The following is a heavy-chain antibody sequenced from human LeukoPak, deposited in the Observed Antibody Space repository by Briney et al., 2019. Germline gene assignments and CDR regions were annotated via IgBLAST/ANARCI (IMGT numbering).Heavy chain of an antibody. V-gene: IGHV3-74*01. J-gene: IGHJ5*02. CDR2: ISGDGTAR. D-gene: IGHD3-10*01. CDR3: VRGRGSYGWFDP. CDR1: GFTSSSYS. Sequence: PGGSLRLSCAASGFTSSSYSMHWVRQVPGKGLVWVSRISGDGTARNYADSVKGRFTISRDDAKNTVDLQMNSLRGEDTAVYYCVRGRGSYGWFDPWGQGTLVTVSS.